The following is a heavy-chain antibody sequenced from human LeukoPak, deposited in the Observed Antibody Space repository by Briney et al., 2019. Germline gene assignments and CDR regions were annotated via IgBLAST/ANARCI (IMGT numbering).Heavy chain of an antibody. CDR3: ARMPGTALEIDY. Sequence: GGSLRLSCAASGFTFSTYAMSWVRQAPGKGLEWLSAISGSGGYTYHADSVQGRLTISRDNSKNTLYLQMNSLRAEDTAVYYCARMPGTALEIDYWGQGTLVTVSS. V-gene: IGHV3-23*01. J-gene: IGHJ4*02. CDR2: ISGSGGYT. D-gene: IGHD6-13*01. CDR1: GFTFSTYA.